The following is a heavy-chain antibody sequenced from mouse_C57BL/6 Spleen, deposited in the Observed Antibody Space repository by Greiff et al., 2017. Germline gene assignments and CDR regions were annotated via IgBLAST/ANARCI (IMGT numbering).Heavy chain of an antibody. CDR3: ARADPYYAMDY. J-gene: IGHJ4*01. CDR1: GYTFTDYY. V-gene: IGHV1-26*01. Sequence: VQLKQSGPELVKPGASVKISCKASGYTFTDYYMNWVKQSHGKSLEWIGDINPNNGGTSYNQKFKGKATLTVDKSSSTAYMELRSLTSEDSAVYYCARADPYYAMDYWGQGTSVTVSS. CDR2: INPNNGGT.